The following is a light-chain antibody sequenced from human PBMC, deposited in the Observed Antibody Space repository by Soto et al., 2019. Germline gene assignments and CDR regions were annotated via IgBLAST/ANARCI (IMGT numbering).Light chain of an antibody. V-gene: IGLV2-14*01. Sequence: QSVLTQPASVSGSPGQSITISCTGSSSDVGDYNYVSWYQQHPGKAPKLMIYEVSNRPSGVSNRFSGSKPGNTASLTISGLQAEDEADYYCNSFTSRSTFVFGTGTKVTVL. CDR3: NSFTSRSTFV. CDR2: EVS. J-gene: IGLJ1*01. CDR1: SSDVGDYNY.